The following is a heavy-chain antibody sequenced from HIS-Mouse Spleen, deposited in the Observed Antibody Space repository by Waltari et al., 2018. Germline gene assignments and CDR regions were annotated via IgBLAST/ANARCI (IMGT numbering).Heavy chain of an antibody. Sequence: QLQLQESGPGLVKPSETLSLTCTVSGGSISSSSYYWGWLRQPPGKGLEWIGSIYYSGSTYYNPSLKSRVTISVDTSKNQFSPKLSSVTAADTAVYYCAREIPYSSSWYDWYFDLWGRGTLVTVSS. J-gene: IGHJ2*01. CDR2: IYYSGST. CDR1: GGSISSSSYY. V-gene: IGHV4-39*07. D-gene: IGHD6-13*01. CDR3: AREIPYSSSWYDWYFDL.